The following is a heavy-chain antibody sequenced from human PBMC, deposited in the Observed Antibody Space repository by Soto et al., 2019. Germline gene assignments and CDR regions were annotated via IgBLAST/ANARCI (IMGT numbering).Heavy chain of an antibody. CDR2: ISASGGNT. D-gene: IGHD5-12*01. Sequence: PGGSLRLSCAASGFTFTNYAMTWVRQAPGKGLEWVSAISASGGNTLYADSLKGRFTISRDNSRDTLFLQMNSLRIEDTAVYYCARSPGYSRPDYWGQGTLVTVSS. V-gene: IGHV3-23*01. J-gene: IGHJ4*02. CDR3: ARSPGYSRPDY. CDR1: GFTFTNYA.